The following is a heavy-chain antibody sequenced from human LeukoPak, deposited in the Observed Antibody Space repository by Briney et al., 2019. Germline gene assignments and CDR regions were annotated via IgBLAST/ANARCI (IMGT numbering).Heavy chain of an antibody. CDR3: ARVQYDLWSGYPLGWFDP. CDR1: GGSISSGSYY. CDR2: IYTSGST. Sequence: NPSQTLSRTCTVSGGSISSGSYYWSWIRQPAGKGQEWIGRIYTSGSTNYNPSLKSRVTISVDTSKNQFSLKLSSVTAADTAVYYCARVQYDLWSGYPLGWFDPWGQGTLVTVSS. V-gene: IGHV4-61*02. D-gene: IGHD3-3*01. J-gene: IGHJ5*02.